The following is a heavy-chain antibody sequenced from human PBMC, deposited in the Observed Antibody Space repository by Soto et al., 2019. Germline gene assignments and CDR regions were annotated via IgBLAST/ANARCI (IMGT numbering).Heavy chain of an antibody. CDR3: ARKYGGGYTDH. V-gene: IGHV5-10-1*01. CDR2: IDPSDSYT. D-gene: IGHD1-26*01. Sequence: PGESLKISCKGSGYGFTGYYISWVRQMPGKGLEWMGRIDPSDSYTNYSPSFQGHVTISADKSNSTAYLQWSSLKASDTAMYYCARKYGGGYTDHWGQGTLVTVSS. J-gene: IGHJ4*02. CDR1: GYGFTGYY.